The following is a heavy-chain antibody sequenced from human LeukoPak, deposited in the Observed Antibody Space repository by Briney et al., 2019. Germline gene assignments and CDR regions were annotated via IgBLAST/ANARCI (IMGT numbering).Heavy chain of an antibody. J-gene: IGHJ4*02. CDR1: GYSISSGYY. CDR3: ARVRATFDY. Sequence: PSETLSLTCTVSGYSISSGYYWGWIRQPPGKGLEWIGSIYHSGSTYYNPSLKSRVTISVDTSKNQFSLKLSSVTAADTAVYYCARVRATFDYWGQGTLVTVSS. V-gene: IGHV4-38-2*02. CDR2: IYHSGST. D-gene: IGHD5-12*01.